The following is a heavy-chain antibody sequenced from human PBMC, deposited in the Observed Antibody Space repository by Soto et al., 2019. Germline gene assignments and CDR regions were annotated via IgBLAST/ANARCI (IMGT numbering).Heavy chain of an antibody. CDR2: ITSSSSHM. CDR3: TTALGRVPTIT. CDR1: GFTFSTSI. D-gene: IGHD5-12*01. Sequence: EEQLVESGGGLVKPGWSLRLSCAASGFTFSTSIMNWVRQAPGTGLEWVSSITSSSSHMFYADSVKDRFTISRDNARNSLYLQMNSLRAEDMAIYYCTTALGRVPTITWGQGTLVTVSS. J-gene: IGHJ4*02. V-gene: IGHV3-21*06.